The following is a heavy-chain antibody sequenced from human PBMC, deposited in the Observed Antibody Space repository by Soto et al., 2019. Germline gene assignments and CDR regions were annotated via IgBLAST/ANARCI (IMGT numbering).Heavy chain of an antibody. Sequence: QVQLVQSGAEVKKPGASVKVSCKASGYTFTSYGISWVRQAPGQGLEWMGWISAYNGNTNYAQKLQGRVTMTTDTXXSXAXXELRSLRSDDTAVYYCARSDPHYSSSRYGGHYFDYWGQGTLVTVSS. CDR3: ARSDPHYSSSRYGGHYFDY. D-gene: IGHD6-13*01. CDR1: GYTFTSYG. CDR2: ISAYNGNT. V-gene: IGHV1-18*01. J-gene: IGHJ4*02.